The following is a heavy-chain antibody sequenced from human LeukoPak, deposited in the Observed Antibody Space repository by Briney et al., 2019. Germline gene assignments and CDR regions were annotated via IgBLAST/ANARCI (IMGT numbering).Heavy chain of an antibody. CDR3: AKDTTYYYDSSGYYSTDYFDY. CDR2: ISGSGGST. Sequence: GGSLRLSCAASGFTFSSYAMSWVRQAPGKGLEWVSAISGSGGSTYYADSVKGRFTIPRDNSKNTLYLQMNSLRAEDTAVYYCAKDTTYYYDSSGYYSTDYFDYWGQGTLVTVSS. V-gene: IGHV3-23*01. D-gene: IGHD3-22*01. J-gene: IGHJ4*02. CDR1: GFTFSSYA.